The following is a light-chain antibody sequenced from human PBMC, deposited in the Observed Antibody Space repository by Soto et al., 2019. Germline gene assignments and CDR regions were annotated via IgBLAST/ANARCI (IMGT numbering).Light chain of an antibody. J-gene: IGKJ4*01. Sequence: EIVWTQSPGTLSLSPGERATLSCRASQSVSSSYLAWYQQKPCQAPRLLIYGASSRATGIPDRFSGSGSGTDFTLTISRMEPEDFAVYYCQQYGSPRFGGGTKVDNK. CDR1: QSVSSSY. CDR2: GAS. V-gene: IGKV3-20*01. CDR3: QQYGSPR.